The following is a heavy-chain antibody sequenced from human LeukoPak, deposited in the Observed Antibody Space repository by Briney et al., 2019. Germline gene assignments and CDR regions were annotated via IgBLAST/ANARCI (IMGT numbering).Heavy chain of an antibody. D-gene: IGHD1-14*01. CDR3: TTYRSYSDY. CDR2: IAHDGSNK. Sequence: PGGSLRLSCAASGFTFSNYVMQWVRQAPGKGLEWVALIAHDGSNKYYADSVKGRFTISRENSKSTVYLQMNSLKTEDTAVYYCTTYRSYSDYWGQGALVTVSS. CDR1: GFTFSNYV. J-gene: IGHJ4*02. V-gene: IGHV3-30*03.